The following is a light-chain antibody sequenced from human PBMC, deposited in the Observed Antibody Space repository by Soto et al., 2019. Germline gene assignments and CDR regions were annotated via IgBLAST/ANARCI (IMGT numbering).Light chain of an antibody. V-gene: IGKV3-20*01. Sequence: IVLTQSPGTLSLSPGERATLSCRASQSVGSRYLAWYQQKPGQAPRLIMYGASSRAIGVPDRFSGSGSGTDFTLTISRLEPEDFAAYYCQQYGTPTKLVTFRQGTKLEIK. CDR1: QSVGSRY. CDR2: GAS. J-gene: IGKJ2*01. CDR3: QQYGTPTKLVT.